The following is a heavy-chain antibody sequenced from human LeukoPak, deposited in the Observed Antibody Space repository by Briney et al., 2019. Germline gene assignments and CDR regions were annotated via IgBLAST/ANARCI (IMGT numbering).Heavy chain of an antibody. CDR1: GYTFTGYY. CDR2: INPNSGGT. CDR3: ARDRYYYYYMDV. J-gene: IGHJ6*03. V-gene: IGHV1-2*02. Sequence: ASVKVSCRASGYTFTGYYMHWVRQAPGQGLEWMGWINPNSGGTNCAQKFQGRVTMTRDTSISTAYMELSRLRSDDTAVYYCARDRYYYYYMDVWGKGTTVTVSS.